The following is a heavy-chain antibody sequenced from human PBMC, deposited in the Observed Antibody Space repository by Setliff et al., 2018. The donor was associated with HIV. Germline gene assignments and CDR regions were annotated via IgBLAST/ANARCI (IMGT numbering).Heavy chain of an antibody. CDR3: TIPASSLAPN. V-gene: IGHV4-39*01. CDR1: GASTSSHNYY. CDR2: IRSSGDT. J-gene: IGHJ4*02. Sequence: SETLSLTCTVSGASTSSHNYYRGWIRQSPGKGLEWIASIRSSGDTYYNPSLQSRVIISVDTSNNQISLKLTSVTAADTAVYYCTIPASSLAPNWGRGTQVTVSS.